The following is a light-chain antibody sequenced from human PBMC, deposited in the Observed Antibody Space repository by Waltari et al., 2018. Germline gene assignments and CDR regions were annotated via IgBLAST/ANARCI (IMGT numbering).Light chain of an antibody. CDR1: SSNVGFFNL. J-gene: IGLJ3*02. CDR3: CSYAGRSTWV. V-gene: IGLV2-23*02. CDR2: AVR. Sequence: QSALTQPASVSGSPGQSVTISCTGTSSNVGFFNLVSWYQHHPGKAPKLMIYAVRDRTSWVSNRFSGSKSGYTASLTISGLQAEYEADYYCCSYAGRSTWVFGGGTKVTVL.